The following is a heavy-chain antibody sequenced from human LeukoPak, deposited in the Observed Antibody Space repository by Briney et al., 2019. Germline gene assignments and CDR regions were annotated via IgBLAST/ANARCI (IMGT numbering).Heavy chain of an antibody. D-gene: IGHD5-18*01. CDR1: GFIFTNYA. CDR2: ITGNGDAA. CDR3: EKDLTAMTNFDS. Sequence: GGSLRLSCAASGFIFTNYAMSWVRQAPGKGLEWDSTITGNGDAAYYADSVKGRFTISRDNSRNTLYLQMNSLRADDTAAYYCEKDLTAMTNFDSWGQGTLVTVSS. V-gene: IGHV3-23*01. J-gene: IGHJ4*02.